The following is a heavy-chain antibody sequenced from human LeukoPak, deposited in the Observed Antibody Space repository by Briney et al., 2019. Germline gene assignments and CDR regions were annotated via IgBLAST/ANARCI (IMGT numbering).Heavy chain of an antibody. J-gene: IGHJ3*02. CDR3: ARWGVSGYYELDAFDI. CDR2: ISYDGSYK. CDR1: GFTFSSYT. V-gene: IGHV3-30*04. D-gene: IGHD3-22*01. Sequence: GGSLRLSCAASGFTFSSYTMHWVRQAPGKGLEWVAVISYDGSYKYYADSVKGRFTISRDNSKNTLYLQMNSLRAEDTAVYYCARWGVSGYYELDAFDIWGQGTMVTVSS.